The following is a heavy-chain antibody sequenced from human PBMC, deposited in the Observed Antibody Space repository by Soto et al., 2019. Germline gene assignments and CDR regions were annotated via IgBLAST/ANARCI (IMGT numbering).Heavy chain of an antibody. J-gene: IGHJ4*02. D-gene: IGHD6-13*01. CDR1: GFTFSSYA. CDR3: AYSSTPFDY. Sequence: EVPLLESGGGLVQPGGSLRLSCAASGFTFSSYAMSWVRQAPGKGLEWVSAISGSGGSTYYADSVKGRFTISRDNSKTPLYLQMNSLRAEDTAVYYCAYSSTPFDYWGQGTLVTVSS. CDR2: ISGSGGST. V-gene: IGHV3-23*01.